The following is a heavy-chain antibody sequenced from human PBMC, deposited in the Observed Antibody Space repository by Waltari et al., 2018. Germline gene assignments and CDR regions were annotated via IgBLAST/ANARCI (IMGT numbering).Heavy chain of an antibody. V-gene: IGHV3-21*02. CDR1: GLSFSSYS. CDR2: ISSVGSYV. D-gene: IGHD6-13*01. Sequence: EVQLVESGGGLVKPGGSLRLSCVASGLSFSSYSMNWVRQAHGKGLGWVECISSVGSYVYSADSGQGRCTISRDNSKNLLYLQMNSLRVDDTAVYYWARRATAAGSWDWIDPWGQEPWSPSPQ. J-gene: IGHJ5*02. CDR3: ARRATAAGSWDWIDP.